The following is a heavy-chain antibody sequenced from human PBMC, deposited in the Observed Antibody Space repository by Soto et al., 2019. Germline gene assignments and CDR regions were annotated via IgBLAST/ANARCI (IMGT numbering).Heavy chain of an antibody. Sequence: QVQLVQSGAEVKKPGSSVKVSCKASGGTFSSYSINWVRQAPGQGLEWVGEIIAIFGTAYYAQKFQGRVPITADESTSTAYMELGSLQSEDTAVYYCARDGGRHSGGIDYWGQGTLVTVSS. V-gene: IGHV1-69*01. CDR3: ARDGGRHSGGIDY. D-gene: IGHD1-26*01. CDR1: GGTFSSYS. CDR2: IIAIFGTA. J-gene: IGHJ4*02.